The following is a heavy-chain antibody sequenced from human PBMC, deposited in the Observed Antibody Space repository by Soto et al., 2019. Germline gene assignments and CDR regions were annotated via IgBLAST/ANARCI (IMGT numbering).Heavy chain of an antibody. Sequence: GASLKISYQGSGYSFTRYWISWVRQMPGKGLEWMGRIDPSDSYTNYSPSFQGHVTISADKSVSTAYLQWSSLKASDTAIYYCARHMPYYDPAGTGFDYWGQTTLVTVSS. V-gene: IGHV5-10-1*01. CDR3: ARHMPYYDPAGTGFDY. D-gene: IGHD3-22*01. J-gene: IGHJ4*02. CDR2: IDPSDSYT. CDR1: GYSFTRYW.